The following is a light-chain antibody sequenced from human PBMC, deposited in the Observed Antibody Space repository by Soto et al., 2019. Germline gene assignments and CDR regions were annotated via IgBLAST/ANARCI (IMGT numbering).Light chain of an antibody. J-gene: IGKJ3*01. CDR1: QSVTCSY. CDR2: GAS. Sequence: EIVLTQSPGTLSLSPGERATLSCRASQSVTCSYLAWYQQKPGQAPRLLIYGASNRATGLPDRFSGSGSGTDFTLTISRLEPEDFAVYYCPQYARSPLTFGPGTKVD. CDR3: PQYARSPLT. V-gene: IGKV3-20*01.